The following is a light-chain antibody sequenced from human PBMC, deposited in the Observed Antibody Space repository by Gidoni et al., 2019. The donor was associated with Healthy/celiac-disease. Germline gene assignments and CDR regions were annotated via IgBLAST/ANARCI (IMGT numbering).Light chain of an antibody. CDR1: QSISSY. CDR3: QQLNSYPLT. V-gene: IGKV1-9*01. Sequence: DIQLTQSPSFLSASVGDRVTITCRASQSISSYLAWYQQKPGKAPKLLIYAASTLQSGVPSRFSGSGSGTEFTLTISSLQPEDFATYYCQQLNSYPLTFGGGTKVELK. J-gene: IGKJ4*01. CDR2: AAS.